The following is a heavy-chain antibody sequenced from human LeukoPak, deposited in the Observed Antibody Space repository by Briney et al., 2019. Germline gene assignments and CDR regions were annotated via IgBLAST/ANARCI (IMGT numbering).Heavy chain of an antibody. CDR3: ARGRHNNC. CDR2: INPSGGST. V-gene: IGHV1-46*01. J-gene: IGHJ3*01. Sequence: GASVKVSCKASGYTFTTYYMHWVRQAPGQGLEWMGIINPSGGSTNYAQKFQGRVIMTRNTSISTAYMELSSLRSEDTAVYYCARGRHNNCWGQGTMVTVSS. CDR1: GYTFTTYY. D-gene: IGHD1-1*01.